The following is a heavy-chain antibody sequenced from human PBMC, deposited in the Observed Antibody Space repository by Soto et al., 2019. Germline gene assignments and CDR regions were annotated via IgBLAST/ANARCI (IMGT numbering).Heavy chain of an antibody. D-gene: IGHD4-17*01. Sequence: QVQLVQSGAEVMKPGSSVKVSCKASVGTFSSYAISWVRQAPGQGPEWMGGIIPIFGTANYAQKFQGRVMITADESTSTAYRGLSSLRSEDTAVYYCARLGTTVDDYWGQGTLVTVCS. J-gene: IGHJ4*02. CDR1: VGTFSSYA. V-gene: IGHV1-69*01. CDR3: ARLGTTVDDY. CDR2: IIPIFGTA.